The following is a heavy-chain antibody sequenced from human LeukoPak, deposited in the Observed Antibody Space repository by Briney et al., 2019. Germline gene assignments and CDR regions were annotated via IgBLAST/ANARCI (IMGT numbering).Heavy chain of an antibody. Sequence: PSETLSLTCAVYGGSFSGYYWSWIRQPPGKGLEWIGEINHSGSTNYNPSLKSRVTISVDTSKNQFSLKLSSVTAADTAVYYCARLRGTYYYGSGSRDYYYYMDVWGKGTTVTISS. CDR3: ARLRGTYYYGSGSRDYYYYMDV. CDR1: GGSFSGYY. D-gene: IGHD3-10*01. V-gene: IGHV4-34*01. CDR2: INHSGST. J-gene: IGHJ6*03.